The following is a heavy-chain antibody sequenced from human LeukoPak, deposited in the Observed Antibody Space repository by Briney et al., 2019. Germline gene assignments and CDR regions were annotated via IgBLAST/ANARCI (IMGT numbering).Heavy chain of an antibody. CDR1: GGSISSSSYY. J-gene: IGHJ4*02. CDR3: ARHGGSSGWNYFDY. CDR2: IYYSGST. V-gene: IGHV4-39*01. D-gene: IGHD6-19*01. Sequence: SETLSLTCTVSGGSISSSSYYWGWIRQPPGKGLEWIGSIYYSGSTYYNPSLKSRVTISVDTSKNQFPLKLSSVTAADTAVYYCARHGGSSGWNYFDYWGQGTLVTVSS.